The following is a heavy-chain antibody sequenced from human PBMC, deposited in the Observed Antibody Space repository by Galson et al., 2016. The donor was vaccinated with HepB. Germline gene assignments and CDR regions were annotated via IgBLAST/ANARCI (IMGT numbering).Heavy chain of an antibody. CDR2: IYRGGDI. D-gene: IGHD3-10*01. Sequence: SLRLSCAVSGFSVKNNYVAWVRQTAGKRLEWVSVIYRGGDIFYADSVKGRFTISRDDVDNTVYLQMNSLTVDDTALYYCARGPYGSGSYYGLDYWGQGTLVTVSS. V-gene: IGHV3-53*01. CDR1: GFSVKNNY. J-gene: IGHJ4*02. CDR3: ARGPYGSGSYYGLDY.